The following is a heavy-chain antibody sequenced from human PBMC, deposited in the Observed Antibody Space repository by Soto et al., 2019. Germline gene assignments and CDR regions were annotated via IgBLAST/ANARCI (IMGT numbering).Heavy chain of an antibody. CDR3: AKPGLLEFRGYY. Sequence: EVHLLESGGGVVQPGKSLKISCATSGFAFSDYPMTWVRQPPGQGLEWVSGISASGEKPYYADSVKGRFTISRDNSKNTLSLQMNSLRGEDTGIYYCAKPGLLEFRGYYWGPGTLGTVSS. CDR1: GFAFSDYP. J-gene: IGHJ4*01. V-gene: IGHV3-23*01. D-gene: IGHD1-1*01. CDR2: ISASGEKP.